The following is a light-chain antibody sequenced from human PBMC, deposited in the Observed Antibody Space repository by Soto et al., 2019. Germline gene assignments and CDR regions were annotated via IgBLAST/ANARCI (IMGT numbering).Light chain of an antibody. J-gene: IGKJ1*01. CDR3: QQGDTSPLT. Sequence: DIVLTQSPDTLSLSPGERVSLSCRASQSISSYLAWYQQKPGQAPRLLIYGASSTATGIPDRFSGSGSGTDFTLAIRRLEPVDFAMYCCQQGDTSPLTFGQGTNVEIK. CDR2: GAS. CDR1: QSISSY. V-gene: IGKV3-20*01.